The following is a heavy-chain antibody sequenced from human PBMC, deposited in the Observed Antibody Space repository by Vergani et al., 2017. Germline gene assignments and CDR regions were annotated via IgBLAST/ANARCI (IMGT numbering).Heavy chain of an antibody. Sequence: EVQLVESGGGLVQPGGSLRLSCAASGFIFSDHYMDWVRQAPGKGLEWVGRIRNKANDYTTQYAASVKGRFTISRDDSKSYLYLKMNSLQTEDTALYYCVRVKGSNWNDHLYDIWGQGTLVTVSS. J-gene: IGHJ3*02. CDR2: IRNKANDYTT. CDR3: VRVKGSNWNDHLYDI. CDR1: GFIFSDHY. D-gene: IGHD1-1*01. V-gene: IGHV3-72*01.